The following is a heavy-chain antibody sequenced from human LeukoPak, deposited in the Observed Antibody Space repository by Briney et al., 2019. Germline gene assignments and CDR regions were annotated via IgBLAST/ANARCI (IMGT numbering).Heavy chain of an antibody. CDR1: GGTFSSYA. V-gene: IGHV1-69*05. CDR2: IIPIFGTA. J-gene: IGHJ3*02. Sequence: SVKVSCKASGGTFSSYAISWVRQAPGQGLEWMGGIIPIFGTANYAQKFQGRVTTTTDESTSTAYMELSSLRSEDTAVYYCARGNVLRFLEWLLSDAFDIWGQGTMVTVSS. CDR3: ARGNVLRFLEWLLSDAFDI. D-gene: IGHD3-3*01.